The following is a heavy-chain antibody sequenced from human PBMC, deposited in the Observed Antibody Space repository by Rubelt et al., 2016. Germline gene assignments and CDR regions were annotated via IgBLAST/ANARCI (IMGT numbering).Heavy chain of an antibody. V-gene: IGHV4-31*03. J-gene: IGHJ3*02. Sequence: QVQLQESGPGLVKPSQTLSLTCTVSGGSISSGGYYWSWIRQHPGKGLEWIGYIYCSGNTYYSPSLGSRVYISVDTSKNQFSLKLSSVTAADTAVYYCAREIAVAGSGGTFDIWGQGTMVTVSS. CDR1: GGSISSGGYY. CDR3: AREIAVAGSGGTFDI. D-gene: IGHD6-19*01. CDR2: IYCSGNT.